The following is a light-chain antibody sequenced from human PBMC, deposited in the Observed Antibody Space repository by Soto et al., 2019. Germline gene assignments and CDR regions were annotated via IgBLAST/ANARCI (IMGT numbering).Light chain of an antibody. CDR2: AAS. Sequence: EIVMTQSPGTLSVSPGERATLSCRASQTIDTNLAWYQQKPGQAPRLLIFAASTRATGIPARFSGSGSGTEFSLTITSPQSEDFALYYCQQYNNRPPWTFGQGTKVEVK. J-gene: IGKJ1*01. V-gene: IGKV3-15*01. CDR1: QTIDTN. CDR3: QQYNNRPPWT.